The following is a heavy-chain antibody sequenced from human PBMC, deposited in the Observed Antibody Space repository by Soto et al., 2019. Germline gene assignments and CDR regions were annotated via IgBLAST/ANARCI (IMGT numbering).Heavy chain of an antibody. D-gene: IGHD3-22*01. V-gene: IGHV1-69*13. Sequence: ASVKVSCKASGGTFSSYAISCVRQAPGQGLEWMGGIIPIFGTANYAQKFQGRVTITADESTSTAYMELSSLRSEDTAVYYCARSSIYDSSGYLFDYWGQGTLVTVSS. CDR1: GGTFSSYA. CDR3: ARSSIYDSSGYLFDY. CDR2: IIPIFGTA. J-gene: IGHJ4*02.